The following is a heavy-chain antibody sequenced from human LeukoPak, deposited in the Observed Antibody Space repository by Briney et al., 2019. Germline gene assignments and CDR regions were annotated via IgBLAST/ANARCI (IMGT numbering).Heavy chain of an antibody. J-gene: IGHJ4*02. D-gene: IGHD5/OR15-5a*01. CDR3: ARQMTSTRLFDS. CDR1: GLIFSDHA. V-gene: IGHV3-30*04. Sequence: GGSLRLSCAASGLIFSDHAFHWVRQSPDKGLEWVALIGSDGTKKYYADSVQGRFTVSRENSKNTLFLQMDTVRADDTAVYFCARQMTSTRLFDSWGQGTLVTVSS. CDR2: IGSDGTKK.